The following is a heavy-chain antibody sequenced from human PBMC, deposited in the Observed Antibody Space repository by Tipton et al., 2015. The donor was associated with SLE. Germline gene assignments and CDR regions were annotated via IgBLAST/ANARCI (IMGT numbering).Heavy chain of an antibody. J-gene: IGHJ5*02. D-gene: IGHD1-26*01. Sequence: QLVQSGAEAKKPGASVKVSCKASGYTFRSYGITWVRQAPGQGLEWMGWISPYNVNTYYAQKLQGRVTMTTDPSTSTAYMELKSLKSDDTAVYYCAREASGMSPWGWFDPWGQGTLVTVSS. V-gene: IGHV1-18*01. CDR3: AREASGMSPWGWFDP. CDR2: ISPYNVNT. CDR1: GYTFRSYG.